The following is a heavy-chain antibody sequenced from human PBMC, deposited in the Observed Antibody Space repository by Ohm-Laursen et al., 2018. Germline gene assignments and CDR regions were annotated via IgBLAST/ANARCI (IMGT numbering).Heavy chain of an antibody. CDR3: AKDRRPVAEYYFDY. CDR2: ISWNSGSI. CDR1: GFTFDDYA. Sequence: SLRLSCAASGFTFDDYAMHWVRQAPGKGLEWVSGISWNSGSIGYADSVKGRFTISRDNAKNSLHLQMNSLRAEDTALYYCAKDRRPVAEYYFDYWGQGTLVTVSS. J-gene: IGHJ4*02. V-gene: IGHV3-9*01. D-gene: IGHD6-19*01.